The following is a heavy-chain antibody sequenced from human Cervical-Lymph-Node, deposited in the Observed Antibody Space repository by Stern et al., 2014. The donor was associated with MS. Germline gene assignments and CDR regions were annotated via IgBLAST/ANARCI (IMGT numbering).Heavy chain of an antibody. D-gene: IGHD3-9*01. CDR2: IYSSGST. CDR3: ASGNYDVLTDNGGHGFDI. J-gene: IGHJ3*02. V-gene: IGHV4-61*02. Sequence: QLQLQESGPGLVKPSQTLSLTCTVSGGSISSGNYYWSWIRQPAGEGLEWIGRIYSSGSTQYNPPLKSRVTISADTSTNQFSLRLGSVTAADTAVYYCASGNYDVLTDNGGHGFDIWGQGTMVTVSS. CDR1: GGSISSGNYY.